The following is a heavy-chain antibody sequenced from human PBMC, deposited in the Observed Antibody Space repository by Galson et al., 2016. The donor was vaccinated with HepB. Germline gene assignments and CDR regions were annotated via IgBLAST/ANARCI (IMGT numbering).Heavy chain of an antibody. V-gene: IGHV3-72*01. J-gene: IGHJ4*02. CDR1: GFTFSDRY. CDR3: VRASTSGSYYFDY. D-gene: IGHD1-26*01. CDR2: TRNKANSYTT. Sequence: SLRLSCAASGFTFSDRYMDWVRQTPGKGLEWVGRTRNKANSYTTEYAASVKGRFSVSRDVGKNSLYLQMNNLKPEDTAVYYCVRASTSGSYYFDYWGQGTLVTVSS.